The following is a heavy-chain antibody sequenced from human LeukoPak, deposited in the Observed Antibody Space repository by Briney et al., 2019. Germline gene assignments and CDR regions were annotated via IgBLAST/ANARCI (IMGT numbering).Heavy chain of an antibody. CDR1: DGSISGYY. J-gene: IGHJ2*01. V-gene: IGHV4-59*01. CDR2: IYYSGST. D-gene: IGHD4-23*01. Sequence: SETLSLTCTVSDGSISGYYYNRIRQPPGKGLEWIGYIYYSGSTNYNPSLKGRVTISLDTSKNQFSLKLSSVTTADTAVYYCARSVVTPYWYFDLWGRGTLVTVSS. CDR3: ARSVVTPYWYFDL.